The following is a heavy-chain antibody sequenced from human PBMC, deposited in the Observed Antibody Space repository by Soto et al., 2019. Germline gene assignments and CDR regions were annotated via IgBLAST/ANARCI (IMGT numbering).Heavy chain of an antibody. J-gene: IGHJ3*02. CDR1: GGSISSSSYY. CDR3: ARRYGSAFDI. CDR2: IYYSGST. V-gene: IGHV4-39*07. Sequence: PSETLSLTCTVSGGSISSSSYYWGWIRQPPGKGLEWIGSIYYSGSTYYNPSLKSRVTISVDTSKNQFSLKLSSVTAADTAVYYCARRYGSAFDIWGQGTMVTVSS. D-gene: IGHD3-10*01.